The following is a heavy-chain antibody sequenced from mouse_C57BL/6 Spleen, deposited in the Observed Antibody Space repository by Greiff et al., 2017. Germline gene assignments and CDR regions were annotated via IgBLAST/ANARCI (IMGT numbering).Heavy chain of an antibody. CDR2: INPNYGTT. CDR1: GYSFTDYN. V-gene: IGHV1-39*01. Sequence: QLQQSGPELVKPGASVKISCKASGYSFTDYNMNWVKQSNGKSLEWIGVINPNYGTTSYNQKFKGKATLTVDQSSSTAYMQLNSLTSEDSAVYYCARKGRYGYDDYFAYWGQGTTLTVSS. D-gene: IGHD2-2*01. CDR3: ARKGRYGYDDYFAY. J-gene: IGHJ2*01.